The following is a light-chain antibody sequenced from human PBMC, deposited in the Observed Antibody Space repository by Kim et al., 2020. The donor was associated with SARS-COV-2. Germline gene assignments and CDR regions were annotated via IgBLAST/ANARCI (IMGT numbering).Light chain of an antibody. CDR1: SSNIGSNA. CDR2: TNN. J-gene: IGLJ3*02. CDR3: AALDDSLNGWV. Sequence: ELTQPPSASGTPGQRVTISCSGSSSNIGSNAVHWYQQLPGTGPKLLIYTNNQQPSGVPDRFSGSKSGTSASLAISGLQSEDEADYYCAALDDSLNGWVFGGGTQLTVL. V-gene: IGLV1-44*01.